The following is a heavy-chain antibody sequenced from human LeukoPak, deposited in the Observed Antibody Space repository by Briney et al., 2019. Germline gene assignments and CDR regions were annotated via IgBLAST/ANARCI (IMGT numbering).Heavy chain of an antibody. Sequence: GGSLRLSCVASGFIFSTYGMHWVRQAPGKGLEWVAFIRYDGSNKYNADSVKGRFTISRDNSKNTLYLQMNSLRAEDTAVYYCAKHPVWGSYRKTWDYFDYWGQGTLVTVSS. CDR2: IRYDGSNK. CDR1: GFIFSTYG. J-gene: IGHJ4*02. CDR3: AKHPVWGSYRKTWDYFDY. D-gene: IGHD3-16*02. V-gene: IGHV3-30*02.